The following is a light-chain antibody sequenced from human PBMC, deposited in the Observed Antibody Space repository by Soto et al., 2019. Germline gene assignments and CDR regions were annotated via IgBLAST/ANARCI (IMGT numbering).Light chain of an antibody. J-gene: IGLJ2*01. V-gene: IGLV2-14*01. CDR2: EVS. Sequence: QSALTQPASVSGSPGQSITISCTGTSSDVGGYNYVSWYQQHPGKAPKLMIYEVSNRPSGVSNRFSGSKSGNTASLTISGLQAEDEADYYCSSYTGSSTPHVVFGGGTKLTVL. CDR3: SSYTGSSTPHVV. CDR1: SSDVGGYNY.